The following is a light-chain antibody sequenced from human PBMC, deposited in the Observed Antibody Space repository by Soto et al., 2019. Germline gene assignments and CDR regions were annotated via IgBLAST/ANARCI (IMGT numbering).Light chain of an antibody. J-gene: IGLJ1*01. V-gene: IGLV2-14*01. CDR3: SSYTTTATYV. CDR1: TSDVGAYNY. CDR2: DVS. Sequence: QSALTQPASVSGSPGQSITISCTGTTSDVGAYNYVSWFQQYPGKAPKLMIYDVSTRPSGVSYRFSGSKSGNTASLTISGLQAEDEADYYCSSYTTTATYVFGTGTKLTVL.